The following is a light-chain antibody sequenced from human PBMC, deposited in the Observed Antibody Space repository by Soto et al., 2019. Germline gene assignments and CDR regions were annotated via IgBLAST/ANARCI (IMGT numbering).Light chain of an antibody. CDR2: EVS. Sequence: QSALTQPASVSGSPGQSVTISCTRTSSDVGTYNFVSWYQQHPGKVPKLMIYEVSERPSGVSHRFSGSKSGNTASLTISGLQAEDEADYYCSSYTSIKVLFGGGTKLTVL. V-gene: IGLV2-14*01. CDR1: SSDVGTYNF. CDR3: SSYTSIKVL. J-gene: IGLJ2*01.